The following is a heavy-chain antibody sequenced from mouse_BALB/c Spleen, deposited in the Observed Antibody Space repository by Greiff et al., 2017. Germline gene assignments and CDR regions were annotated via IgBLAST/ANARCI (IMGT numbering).Heavy chain of an antibody. V-gene: IGHV5-12-2*01. D-gene: IGHD2-3*01. CDR1: GFTFSSYT. J-gene: IGHJ4*01. Sequence: EVQVVESGGGLVQPGGSLKLSCAASGFTFSSYTMSWVRQTPEKRLEWVAYISNGGGSTYYPDTVKGRFTISRDNAKNTLYLQMSSLKSEDTAMYYCARLDDGYYLSAMDYWGQGTSVTVSS. CDR3: ARLDDGYYLSAMDY. CDR2: ISNGGGST.